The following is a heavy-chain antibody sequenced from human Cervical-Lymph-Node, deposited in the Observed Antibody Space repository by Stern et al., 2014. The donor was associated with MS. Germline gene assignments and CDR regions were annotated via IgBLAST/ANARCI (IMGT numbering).Heavy chain of an antibody. CDR1: GYSFTSHY. Sequence: QMQLVQSGAEVKKPGASVKVSCKASGYSFTSHYMHWVRQAPGQGLEWVGIINTSGDSASYAQTLQGRVTMSRDTSTSTVYMELSSLRSEDTAVYYCASGTGSKRPTGNYWGQGTLVTVSS. V-gene: IGHV1-46*01. J-gene: IGHJ4*02. CDR2: INTSGDSA. CDR3: ASGTGSKRPTGNY. D-gene: IGHD3/OR15-3a*01.